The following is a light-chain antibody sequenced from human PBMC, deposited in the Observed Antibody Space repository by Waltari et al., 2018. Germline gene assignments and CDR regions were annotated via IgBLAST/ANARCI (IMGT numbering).Light chain of an antibody. J-gene: IGLJ1*01. Sequence: QSALTQPASLSASPGTSITIPCTRTIRDVGGYDFVSWYQQHPDKPPKLMIYDVSYRPSGVSDRYFGSKSGNTASLTISGLQAADEADYYCTSHTSSYTYVFGTGTKVTVL. CDR2: DVS. CDR3: TSHTSSYTYV. V-gene: IGLV2-14*03. CDR1: IRDVGGYDF.